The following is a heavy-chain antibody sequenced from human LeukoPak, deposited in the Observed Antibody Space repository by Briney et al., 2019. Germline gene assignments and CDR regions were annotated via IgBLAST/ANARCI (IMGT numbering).Heavy chain of an antibody. V-gene: IGHV1-69*13. D-gene: IGHD3-10*01. J-gene: IGHJ5*02. CDR2: IIPIFGTA. CDR1: GGTFSNYA. CDR3: ARTFIMVRGVIRGWFDP. Sequence: ASVKVSCKASGGTFSNYAISWVRQAPGQGLRWMGGIIPIFGTANYAQKFQGRVTITADESTSTAYMELSSLRSEDTAVYYCARTFIMVRGVIRGWFDPWGQGTLVTVSS.